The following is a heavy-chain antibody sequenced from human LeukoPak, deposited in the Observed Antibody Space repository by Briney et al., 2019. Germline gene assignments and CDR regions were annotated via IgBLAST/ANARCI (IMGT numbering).Heavy chain of an antibody. CDR3: AGQLEHDYYMDV. D-gene: IGHD6-13*01. CDR1: GYIFTSYG. V-gene: IGHV1-2*02. Sequence: ASVKVSCKASGYIFTSYGISWVRQAPGQGLEWMGWINPNSGGTNYAQKFQGRVTMTRDTSISTAYMELSRLRSDDTAVYYCAGQLEHDYYMDVWGKGTTVTVSS. CDR2: INPNSGGT. J-gene: IGHJ6*03.